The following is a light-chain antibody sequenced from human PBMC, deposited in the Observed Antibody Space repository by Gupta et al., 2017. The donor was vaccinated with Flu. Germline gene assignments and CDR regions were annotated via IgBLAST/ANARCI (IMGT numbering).Light chain of an antibody. Sequence: DIVLAQSPDSLAVSLGVRATINCKSSQSLLSNNKNFLAWLQQKPGQPPKLLISWASTRESGVPDRFSGSGSGTDFTLTISRLQAEDVALYYCQQHYNAPETFGQGTKVEIK. CDR1: QSLLSNNKNF. CDR2: WAS. V-gene: IGKV4-1*01. CDR3: QQHYNAPET. J-gene: IGKJ1*01.